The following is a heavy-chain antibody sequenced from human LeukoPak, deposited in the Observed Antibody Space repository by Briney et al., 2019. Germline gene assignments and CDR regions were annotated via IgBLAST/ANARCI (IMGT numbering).Heavy chain of an antibody. CDR3: ARGYYYDSSGNFDY. CDR1: GYTFTSYD. D-gene: IGHD3-22*01. Sequence: ASVKVSCKASGYTFTSYDINWVRQAPGQGLEWMGWISAYNGNTNYAQKLQGRVTMTTDTSTSTAYMELRSLRSDDTAVYYCARGYYYDSSGNFDYWGQGTLVTVSS. CDR2: ISAYNGNT. V-gene: IGHV1-18*01. J-gene: IGHJ4*02.